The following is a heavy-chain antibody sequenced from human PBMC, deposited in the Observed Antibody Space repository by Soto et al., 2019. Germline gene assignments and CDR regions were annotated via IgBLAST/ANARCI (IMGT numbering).Heavy chain of an antibody. V-gene: IGHV1-8*01. J-gene: IGHJ6*02. CDR3: ARTPPGYSSSWYSYYYYGMDV. CDR2: MNPNSGNT. D-gene: IGHD6-13*01. CDR1: GYTFTSYD. Sequence: ASVKVSCKASGYTFTSYDINWVRQATGQGLEWMGWMNPNSGNTGYAQKFQGRVTMTRNTSISTAYMELSSLRSEDTAVYYCARTPPGYSSSWYSYYYYGMDVWGQGTTGTVSS.